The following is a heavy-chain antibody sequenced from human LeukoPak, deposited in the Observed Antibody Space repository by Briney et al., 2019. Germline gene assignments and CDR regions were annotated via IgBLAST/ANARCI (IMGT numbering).Heavy chain of an antibody. CDR2: IKQDGSEK. J-gene: IGHJ4*02. D-gene: IGHD4-17*01. CDR3: AKDSSVPYGITD. CDR1: GFIFSSYW. V-gene: IGHV3-7*05. Sequence: GGSLRLSCASSGFIFSSYWMYWVRQAPGKGLEWVANIKQDGSEKYYVDSVKGRFTISRDNAKNSLYLQMNSLRAEDTALYYCAKDSSVPYGITDWGQGTLVTVSS.